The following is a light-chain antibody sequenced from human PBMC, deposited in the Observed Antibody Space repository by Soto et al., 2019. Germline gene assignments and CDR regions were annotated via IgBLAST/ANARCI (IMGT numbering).Light chain of an antibody. J-gene: IGKJ2*01. CDR1: QDIRSW. CDR3: QQANAFPHT. CDR2: AAS. Sequence: DIRMTQSPSSVSASVGDRVTITCRASQDIRSWLTWYQQKPGKAPKLLIYAASTLQSGVPSRFSGSGSGTDFNLTINSLQPEDFATYYCQQANAFPHTFGQGTKLEIK. V-gene: IGKV1-12*01.